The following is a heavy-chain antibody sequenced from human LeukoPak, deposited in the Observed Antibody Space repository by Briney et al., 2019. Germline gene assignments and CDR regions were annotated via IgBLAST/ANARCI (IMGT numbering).Heavy chain of an antibody. CDR1: GFTFDDYA. V-gene: IGHV3-9*01. J-gene: IGHJ4*02. CDR2: ISWNSGSI. D-gene: IGHD5-18*01. Sequence: GRSLRLSCAASGFTFDDYAMHWVRQAPGKGLEWVSGISWNSGSIGYADSVKGRFTISRDNAKNSLYLQMNSLRAEDTAVYYCAKRPPLQLWSRGGDYWGQGTLVTVSS. CDR3: AKRPPLQLWSRGGDY.